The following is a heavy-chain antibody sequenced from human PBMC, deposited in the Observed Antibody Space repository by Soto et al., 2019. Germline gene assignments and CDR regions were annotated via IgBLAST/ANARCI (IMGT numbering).Heavy chain of an antibody. J-gene: IGHJ6*01. CDR2: IYHSGST. V-gene: IGHV4-4*02. CDR3: ARGGDFYYKDCSYYYGIVV. D-gene: IGHD2-21*02. CDR1: GGSISSSNW. Sequence: PSETLSLTCAVSGGSISSSNWWSCVRQPPGKGLEWIGEIYHSGSTNYNPSLKSRVTISVDKSKNQFSLKLSSVTAADTAVYYCARGGDFYYKDCSYYYGIVVLGQGITVNV.